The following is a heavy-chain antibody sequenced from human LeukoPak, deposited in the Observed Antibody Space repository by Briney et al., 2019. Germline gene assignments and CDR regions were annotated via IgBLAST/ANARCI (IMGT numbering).Heavy chain of an antibody. V-gene: IGHV4-34*01. Sequence: SETLSLTCAVYGGSFSGYYWSWIRQPPGKGLEWIGEINHSGSTNYNPSLKSRVTISIDKSKKQFSLKLSSVTAADTAVYYCARDYDKGYWYFDLWGRGTLVTVSS. J-gene: IGHJ2*01. CDR2: INHSGST. D-gene: IGHD4-17*01. CDR3: ARDYDKGYWYFDL. CDR1: GGSFSGYY.